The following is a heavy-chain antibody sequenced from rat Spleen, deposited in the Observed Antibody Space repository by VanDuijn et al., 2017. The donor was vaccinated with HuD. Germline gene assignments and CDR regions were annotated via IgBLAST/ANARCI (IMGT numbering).Heavy chain of an antibody. J-gene: IGHJ4*01. V-gene: IGHV5-31*01. CDR2: ISDTGGST. CDR1: GFTFNHYW. CDR3: AKKGTYYGYLYVMDA. Sequence: EVQLVESGGGLVQPGKSLKLSCVASGFTFNHYWMTWIRQAPGKGLEGIACISDTGGSTYYLDSVKGRFTISRDNAKSALYLQMDSLRSEDTATYYCAKKGTYYGYLYVMDAWGQGASVTVSS. D-gene: IGHD1-9*01.